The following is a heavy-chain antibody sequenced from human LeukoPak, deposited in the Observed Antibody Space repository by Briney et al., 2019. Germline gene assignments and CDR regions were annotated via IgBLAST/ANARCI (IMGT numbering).Heavy chain of an antibody. D-gene: IGHD1-14*01. J-gene: IGHJ4*02. CDR3: VREHFGIDS. Sequence: GGSLRLSCAASEFRFKSWMNWVRQAPGKGLVWVSFIDTDGRRTNYADSVKGRFTISRDNGRNTLYLQMNSLRVEDTGVYYCVREHFGIDSWGQGALVIVSS. CDR1: EFRFKSW. V-gene: IGHV3-74*01. CDR2: IDTDGRRT.